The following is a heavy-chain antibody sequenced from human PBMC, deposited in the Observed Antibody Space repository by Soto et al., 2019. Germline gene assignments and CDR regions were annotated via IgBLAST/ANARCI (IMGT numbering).Heavy chain of an antibody. Sequence: GGSLRLSCAASGFTFSNAWMSWVRQAPGKGLEWVGRIKSKTDGGTTDYAAPVKGRFTISRDDSKNTLYLQMNSLKTEDTAVYYCTTESRYYYGSGSYGRYYYYGMDVWGQGTTVTVSS. V-gene: IGHV3-15*01. CDR2: IKSKTDGGTT. D-gene: IGHD3-10*01. CDR1: GFTFSNAW. CDR3: TTESRYYYGSGSYGRYYYYGMDV. J-gene: IGHJ6*02.